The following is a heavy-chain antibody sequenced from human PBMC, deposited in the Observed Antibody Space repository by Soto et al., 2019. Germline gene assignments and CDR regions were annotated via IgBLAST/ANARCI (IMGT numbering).Heavy chain of an antibody. Sequence: AGSLRLSCAVSGFTFTDYYMSWIRQAPGKGLEWVSYISSSGSTIYYADSVKGRFTISRDNAKNSLYLQMNSLRAEDTAVYYCARVLVFYGGFDPWGQGTLVTVSS. CDR3: ARVLVFYGGFDP. V-gene: IGHV3-11*01. J-gene: IGHJ5*02. CDR1: GFTFTDYY. CDR2: ISSSGSTI. D-gene: IGHD2-21*02.